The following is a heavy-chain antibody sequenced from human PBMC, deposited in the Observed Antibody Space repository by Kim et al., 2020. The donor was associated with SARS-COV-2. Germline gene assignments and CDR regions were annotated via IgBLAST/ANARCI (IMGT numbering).Heavy chain of an antibody. CDR3: ARLASYSSSSYYYYYMDV. CDR2: IYYSGST. CDR1: GGSISSGGYY. J-gene: IGHJ6*03. V-gene: IGHV4-31*03. Sequence: SETLSLTCTVSGGSISSGGYYWSWIRQHPGKGLEWIGYIYYSGSTYYNPSLKSRVTISVDTSKNQFSLKLSSVTAADTAVYYCARLASYSSSSYYYYYMDVWGKGTTVTVSS. D-gene: IGHD6-6*01.